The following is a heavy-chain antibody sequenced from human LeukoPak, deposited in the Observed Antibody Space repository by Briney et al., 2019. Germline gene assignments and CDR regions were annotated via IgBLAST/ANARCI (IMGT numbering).Heavy chain of an antibody. D-gene: IGHD4-23*01. CDR2: IYTSGST. Sequence: SETLSLTCTVSGGSISSYYWSWIRQPAGKGLEWIGRIYTSGSTNYNPSLKSRVSISVDTPKNQLSLKLSSVTAADTAVYYCARLTQIAAWYIHYWGQGTLVTVSS. V-gene: IGHV4-4*07. CDR1: GGSISSYY. CDR3: ARLTQIAAWYIHY. J-gene: IGHJ4*02.